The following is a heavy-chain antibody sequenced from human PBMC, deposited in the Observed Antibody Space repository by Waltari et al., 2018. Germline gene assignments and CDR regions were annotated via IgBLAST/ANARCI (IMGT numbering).Heavy chain of an antibody. J-gene: IGHJ4*02. V-gene: IGHV4-39*01. CDR3: ARPSIAVAGDY. D-gene: IGHD6-19*01. CDR2: IYYSGST. CDR1: GGSISSSSYY. Sequence: QLQLQESGPGLVKPSETLSLTCTVSGGSISSSSYYWGWIRQPPGKGLEWIGSIYYSGSTYYNPSLKSRVTISVDTSKNQFSLKLSSVTAADTAVYYCARPSIAVAGDYWGQGTLVTVSS.